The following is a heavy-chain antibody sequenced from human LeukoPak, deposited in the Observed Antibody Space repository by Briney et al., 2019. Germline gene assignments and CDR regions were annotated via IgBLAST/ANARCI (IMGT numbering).Heavy chain of an antibody. CDR2: IYYSGST. J-gene: IGHJ5*02. CDR1: DGSISSYY. Sequence: SETLSLTCTVSDGSISSYYWNWIRQPPGKGLEWIGYIYYSGSTNYNPSLKSRVTISVDTSKNQFSLKLSSVTAADTAVYYCGRAQSGTYAAWFDPWGQGTLVTVSS. D-gene: IGHD1-26*01. CDR3: GRAQSGTYAAWFDP. V-gene: IGHV4-59*01.